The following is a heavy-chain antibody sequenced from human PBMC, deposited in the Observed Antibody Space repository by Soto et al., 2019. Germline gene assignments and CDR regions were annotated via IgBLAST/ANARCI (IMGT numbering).Heavy chain of an antibody. V-gene: IGHV3-30-3*01. CDR3: ARVPSLDY. J-gene: IGHJ4*02. CDR2: ISYDGSNK. Sequence: QVKLVESGGGVVQPGRSLRLSCAASGFTFSSYAMQWVRQAPGKGLVWVAVISYDGSNKYYADSVKGRFTMSRDNSKNTMYLQMNSLRAEDTAVYYCARVPSLDYWGQGTLVTVSS. CDR1: GFTFSSYA.